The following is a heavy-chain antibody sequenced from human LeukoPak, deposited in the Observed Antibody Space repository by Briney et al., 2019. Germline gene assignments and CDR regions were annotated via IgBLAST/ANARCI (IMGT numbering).Heavy chain of an antibody. J-gene: IGHJ4*02. CDR2: IYSGGST. CDR3: ARDSYGDANFDT. D-gene: IGHD4-17*01. V-gene: IGHV3-53*01. CDR1: GFTVRNYY. Sequence: GGSLRLSCAAFGFTVRNYYLSWVRQAPGKGLEWVSVIYSGGSTYYADSVEGRFTISRDISKNAVFLQMNSLRAEDTAVYYCARDSYGDANFDTWGQGTLVTVSS.